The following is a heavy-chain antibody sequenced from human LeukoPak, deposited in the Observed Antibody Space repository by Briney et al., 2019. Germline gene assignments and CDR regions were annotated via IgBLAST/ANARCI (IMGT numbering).Heavy chain of an antibody. CDR3: ARDCLDTAMGYDY. J-gene: IGHJ4*02. Sequence: GGSLRLSCAASGFTFSSYWMSWVRQAPGKGLEWVANIKQDGSEKYYVDSVKGRFTISRGNAKNSLYLQMNSLRAEDTAVYYCARDCLDTAMGYDYWGQGTLVTVSS. V-gene: IGHV3-7*01. D-gene: IGHD5-18*01. CDR2: IKQDGSEK. CDR1: GFTFSSYW.